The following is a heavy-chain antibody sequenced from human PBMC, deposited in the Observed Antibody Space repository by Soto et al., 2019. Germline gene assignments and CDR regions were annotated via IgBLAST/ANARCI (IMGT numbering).Heavy chain of an antibody. Sequence: PVGSLRLSCAASGFTFSSYGMHCVRQSPGKGLGWVAVISYDGSNKYYADSVKGRFTISRDNSKNTLYLQMNSLRAEDTAVYYCEKDWGSTWLFDYLGQGTLFTGSS. D-gene: IGHD6-13*01. J-gene: IGHJ4*02. CDR3: EKDWGSTWLFDY. CDR1: GFTFSSYG. CDR2: ISYDGSNK. V-gene: IGHV3-30*18.